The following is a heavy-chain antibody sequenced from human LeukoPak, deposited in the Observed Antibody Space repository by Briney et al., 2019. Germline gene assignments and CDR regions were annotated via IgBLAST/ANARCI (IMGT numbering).Heavy chain of an antibody. J-gene: IGHJ4*02. CDR3: ARSHLGFDY. V-gene: IGHV3-21*01. Sequence: AGTLRLSCAASGLTFSSYSRNWIRQAPGKGLEWVSSISSSSSYIYYADSVKSRFTISRDNAKNSLYLQMNSLRAEDTAVYYCARSHLGFDYWGQGTLVTVSS. CDR2: ISSSSSYI. CDR1: GLTFSSYS.